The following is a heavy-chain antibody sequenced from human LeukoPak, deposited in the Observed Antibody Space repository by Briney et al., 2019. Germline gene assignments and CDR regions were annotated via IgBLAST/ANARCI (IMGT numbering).Heavy chain of an antibody. Sequence: PSQTLSLTCTVSGGSISSGGYYWSWIRQHPGKGLEWIGYIYYSGSTSYNPSLKSRATISVDTSQNQFSLKLSSVTAADTAVYYCARSHLDSSGYYYFDYWGQGTLVTVSS. CDR2: IYYSGST. V-gene: IGHV4-31*03. CDR1: GGSISSGGYY. J-gene: IGHJ4*02. CDR3: ARSHLDSSGYYYFDY. D-gene: IGHD3-22*01.